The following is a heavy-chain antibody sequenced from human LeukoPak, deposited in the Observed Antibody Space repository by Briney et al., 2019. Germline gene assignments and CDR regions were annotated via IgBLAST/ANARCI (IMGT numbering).Heavy chain of an antibody. Sequence: PGGSQRLSCSASEFTFSDYTMHWVRQAPGKGLQYVSAISSNGGSTYYADSLKARFTISRDNSKNTLYLEMSSLRVDDTAVYYCVRVIYDSSAYYYDYWGQGTLVTVSS. V-gene: IGHV3-64D*09. CDR1: EFTFSDYT. J-gene: IGHJ4*02. D-gene: IGHD3-22*01. CDR3: VRVIYDSSAYYYDY. CDR2: ISSNGGST.